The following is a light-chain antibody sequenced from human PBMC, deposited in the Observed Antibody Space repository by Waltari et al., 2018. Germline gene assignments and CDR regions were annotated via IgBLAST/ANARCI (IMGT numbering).Light chain of an antibody. V-gene: IGLV3-1*01. J-gene: IGLJ2*01. CDR1: KLGDKY. CDR2: QSS. CDR3: QAWDNNVVV. Sequence: SYELIPPPSVSVSPGQTARITCSGDKLGDKYASWYQQRPGQSPVLVIYQSSKRPSGIPERFSGSNSGNTASLTIGGTQTMDEADYYCQAWDNNVVVFGGGTKLTVL.